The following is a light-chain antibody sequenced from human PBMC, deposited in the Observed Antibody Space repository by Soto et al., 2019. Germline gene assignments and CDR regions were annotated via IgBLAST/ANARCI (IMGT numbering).Light chain of an antibody. CDR1: QAIDNW. J-gene: IGKJ1*01. Sequence: DIQMTQSPSTLSASVGDRVTITCRASQAIDNWLAWYQQKPEKAPKLLIFDASNFESGVPSRFSGSGSGTEFTLTISSLQPDDFATYYCQEYHTYSWTFGQGTKVDIK. CDR2: DAS. CDR3: QEYHTYSWT. V-gene: IGKV1-5*01.